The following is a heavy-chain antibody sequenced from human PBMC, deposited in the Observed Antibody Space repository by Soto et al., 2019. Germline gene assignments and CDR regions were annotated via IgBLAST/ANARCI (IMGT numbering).Heavy chain of an antibody. D-gene: IGHD6-6*01. V-gene: IGHV3-23*01. Sequence: PVGSLRLSCAASGFTFSSYAMSWVRQAPGKGLEWVSAISGSGGSTYYADSVKGRFTISRDNSKNTLYLQMNSLRAEDTAVYYCAKLDRMSIAALLFDYWGQGTLVTVSS. J-gene: IGHJ4*02. CDR2: ISGSGGST. CDR3: AKLDRMSIAALLFDY. CDR1: GFTFSSYA.